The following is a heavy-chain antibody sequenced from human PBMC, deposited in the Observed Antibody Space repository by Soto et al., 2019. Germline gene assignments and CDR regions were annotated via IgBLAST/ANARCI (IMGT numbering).Heavy chain of an antibody. J-gene: IGHJ4*02. Sequence: SVKVSCKASGGTFSSYAISWVRQAPGQGLEWMGGIIPIFGTANYAQKFQGRVTITADKSTSTAYMELSSLRSEDTAVYYCANKRYDSSGYYYWFLDYWGQGTLVTVSS. V-gene: IGHV1-69*06. D-gene: IGHD3-22*01. CDR1: GGTFSSYA. CDR2: IIPIFGTA. CDR3: ANKRYDSSGYYYWFLDY.